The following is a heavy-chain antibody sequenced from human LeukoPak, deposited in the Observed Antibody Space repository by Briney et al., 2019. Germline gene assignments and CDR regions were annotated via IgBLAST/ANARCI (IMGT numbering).Heavy chain of an antibody. V-gene: IGHV3-30-3*01. CDR3: ARVGVSYDSSGYYDY. J-gene: IGHJ4*02. D-gene: IGHD3-22*01. CDR2: ISHDGSNK. CDR1: GFTFSSYA. Sequence: PGGSLRLSCAASGFTFSSYAMHWVRQAPGKGLEWVAVISHDGSNKYYADSVKGRFTISRDNSKNTLYLQMNSLRAEDTAVYYCARVGVSYDSSGYYDYWGQGTLVTVSS.